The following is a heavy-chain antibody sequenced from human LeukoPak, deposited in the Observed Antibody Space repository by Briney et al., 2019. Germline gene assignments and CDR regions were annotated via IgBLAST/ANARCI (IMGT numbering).Heavy chain of an antibody. CDR1: GFTFPTYA. J-gene: IGHJ5*02. D-gene: IGHD6-13*01. CDR3: AKGSSSGSTGWFDP. Sequence: GGSLRLSCAASGFTFPTYAMSWVRQAPGKGLEWVSAISGNAYSTYYTDSVKGRFTISRDNSKNTLYLQMNSLRAEDTAVYYCAKGSSSGSTGWFDPWGQGTLVTVSS. V-gene: IGHV3-23*01. CDR2: ISGNAYST.